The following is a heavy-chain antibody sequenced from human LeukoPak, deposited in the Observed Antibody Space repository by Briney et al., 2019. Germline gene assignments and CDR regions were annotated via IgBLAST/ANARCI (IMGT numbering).Heavy chain of an antibody. Sequence: LSLTCTVSGGSISSGGYYWSWIRQAPGKGLEWVSYISSSGSTIYYADSVKGRFTISRDNAKNSLYLQMNSLRAEDTAVYYCARDGTGYPIGWYFDLWGRGTLVTVSS. CDR3: ARDGTGYPIGWYFDL. CDR2: ISSSGSTI. V-gene: IGHV3-11*01. CDR1: GGSISSGGYY. J-gene: IGHJ2*01. D-gene: IGHD3/OR15-3a*01.